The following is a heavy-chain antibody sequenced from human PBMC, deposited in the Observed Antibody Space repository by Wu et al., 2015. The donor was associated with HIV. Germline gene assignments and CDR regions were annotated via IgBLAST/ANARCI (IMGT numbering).Heavy chain of an antibody. CDR3: ARAYGLRLAEQWLVPFDY. J-gene: IGHJ4*02. CDR1: GYTFTGYY. Sequence: QVQLVQSGAEVKKPGASVKVSCKASGYTFTGYYMHWVRQAPGQGLEWMGWINPNSGGTNYAQKFQGRVTMTRDTSISTAYMELSRLRSDDTAVYYCARAYGLRLAEQWLVPFDYWGQGTLVTVSS. V-gene: IGHV1-2*02. D-gene: IGHD6-19*01. CDR2: INPNSGGT.